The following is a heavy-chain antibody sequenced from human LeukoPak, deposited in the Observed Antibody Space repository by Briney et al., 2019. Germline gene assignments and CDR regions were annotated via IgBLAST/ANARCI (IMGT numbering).Heavy chain of an antibody. V-gene: IGHV4-59*01. J-gene: IGHJ6*02. CDR2: IYYSGST. CDR1: GGSISSYY. D-gene: IGHD2-2*03. Sequence: SETLSLTCTVSGGSISSYYWSWIRQPPGKGLEWIGYIYYSGSTNYNPSLKSRVTISVDTSKNQFSLKLSSVTAADTAVYYCARDGHCSSTSCRDYYYYGMDVWGQGTTVTVSS. CDR3: ARDGHCSSTSCRDYYYYGMDV.